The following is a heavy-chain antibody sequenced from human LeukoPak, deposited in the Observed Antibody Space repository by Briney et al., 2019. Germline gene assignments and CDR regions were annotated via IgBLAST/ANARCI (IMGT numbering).Heavy chain of an antibody. Sequence: GSSVKVSCKASGGTFSSYAISWVRQAPGQGLEWMGGIIPIFGTANYAQKFQGRVTITADESTSTAYMELSSLRSEDTAVYYCATPNYYDSSGYYGYWGQGTLVTVSS. J-gene: IGHJ4*02. CDR3: ATPNYYDSSGYYGY. CDR2: IIPIFGTA. V-gene: IGHV1-69*01. D-gene: IGHD3-22*01. CDR1: GGTFSSYA.